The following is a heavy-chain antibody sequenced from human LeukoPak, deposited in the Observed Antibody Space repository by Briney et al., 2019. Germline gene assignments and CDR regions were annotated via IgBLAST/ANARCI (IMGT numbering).Heavy chain of an antibody. CDR1: GFTFSSYA. CDR3: ARDSSYGAYDY. J-gene: IGHJ4*02. D-gene: IGHD4-17*01. CDR2: ISYDGSNK. V-gene: IGHV3-30*04. Sequence: GGSLRLSCAASGFTFSSYAMHWVRQAPGKGLEWVAVISYDGSNKYYADSVKGRFTISRDNSKNTLYLQMYSLRAEDTAVYYCARDSSYGAYDYWGQGTLVTVSS.